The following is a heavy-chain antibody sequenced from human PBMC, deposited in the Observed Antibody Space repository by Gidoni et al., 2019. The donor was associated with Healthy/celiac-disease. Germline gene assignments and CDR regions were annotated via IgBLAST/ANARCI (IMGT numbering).Heavy chain of an antibody. V-gene: IGHV3-30*04. CDR1: GFTFSSYA. Sequence: QVQLVESGGGVVQPGRSLRPSCAASGFTFSSYAMHWVRQAPGKGLEWVAIASFDGSNKYSADSVKGRFTISRDSSKSTLYLEMNSLRTEDTAVYYCARDRLSYGGTLLDYWGQGTLVTVSS. CDR2: ASFDGSNK. J-gene: IGHJ4*02. CDR3: ARDRLSYGGTLLDY. D-gene: IGHD3-16*01.